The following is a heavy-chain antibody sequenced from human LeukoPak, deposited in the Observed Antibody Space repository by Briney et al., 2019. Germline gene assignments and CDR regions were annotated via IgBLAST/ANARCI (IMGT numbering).Heavy chain of an antibody. CDR3: ARASTSRYYYMDV. CDR2: IYYSGST. CDR1: GGSISSGDYC. V-gene: IGHV4-61*08. J-gene: IGHJ6*03. D-gene: IGHD2-2*01. Sequence: SETLSLTCTVSGGSISSGDYCWSRIRQPPGKGLEWIGYIYYSGSTNYNPSLKSRVTISVDTSKNQFSLKLSSVTAADTAVYYCARASTSRYYYMDVWGKGTTVTVSS.